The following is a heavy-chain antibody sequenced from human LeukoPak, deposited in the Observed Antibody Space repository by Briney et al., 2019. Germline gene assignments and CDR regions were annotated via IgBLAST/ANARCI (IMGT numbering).Heavy chain of an antibody. V-gene: IGHV3-49*03. CDR3: ARERAGDVDY. J-gene: IGHJ4*02. CDR2: IRHRGYGGTA. CDR1: GFNFGVVA. Sequence: PGRSLRLSCATSGFNFGVVAMDWIRQAPGKGLEWVGFIRHRGYGGTAEYAASVNGRFAISSDDSKSIVYLQMNDLRTEDTGVYYCARERAGDVDYWGLGTLVTVSS.